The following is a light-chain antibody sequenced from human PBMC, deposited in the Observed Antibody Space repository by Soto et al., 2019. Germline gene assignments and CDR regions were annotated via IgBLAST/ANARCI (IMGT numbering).Light chain of an antibody. V-gene: IGLV1-51*02. CDR2: ENN. Sequence: QSVLTQPPSVSAAPGQTVTISCSGSSSNIGNNYVSWYQQLPGTAPKLLIYENNLRPSGIPDRFSGSKSGTSATLGITGLQTGDEADYYCGTWDSSLSAGVFGGGTKLTVL. CDR1: SSNIGNNY. J-gene: IGLJ3*02. CDR3: GTWDSSLSAGV.